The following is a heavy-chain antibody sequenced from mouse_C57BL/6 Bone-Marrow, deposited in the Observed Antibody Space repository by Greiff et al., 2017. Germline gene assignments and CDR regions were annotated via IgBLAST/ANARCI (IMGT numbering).Heavy chain of an antibody. CDR3: ASITTVLATNY. V-gene: IGHV1-82*01. D-gene: IGHD1-1*01. Sequence: VQLQQSGPELVKPGASVKISCKASGYAFSSSWMNWVKQRPGKGLEWIGRIYPGDGDTNYNGKFKGKATLTADKSYSTAYLQRSSLTSEDSAVYFCASITTVLATNYWGQGTTLTVSS. CDR1: GYAFSSSW. J-gene: IGHJ2*01. CDR2: IYPGDGDT.